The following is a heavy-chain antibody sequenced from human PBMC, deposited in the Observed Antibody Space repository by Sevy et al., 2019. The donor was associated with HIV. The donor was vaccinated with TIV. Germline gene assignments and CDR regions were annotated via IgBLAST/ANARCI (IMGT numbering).Heavy chain of an antibody. D-gene: IGHD4-17*01. Sequence: GGSLRLSCSASGFTFSSYEMNWVRQAPGKGLEWVSYISNSGSTIHYSDSVKGRFTISRENAKNSLYLQMNSLRAEDTAVYYCARDLPPSATTVPHFDYWGRGTLVTVSS. CDR2: ISNSGSTI. CDR1: GFTFSSYE. J-gene: IGHJ4*02. CDR3: ARDLPPSATTVPHFDY. V-gene: IGHV3-48*03.